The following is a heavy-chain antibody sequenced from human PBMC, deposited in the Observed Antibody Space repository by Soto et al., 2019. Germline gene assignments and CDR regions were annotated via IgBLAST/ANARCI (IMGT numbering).Heavy chain of an antibody. CDR2: IKGRTDSGTT. CDR3: TTGPQCSGSSGRMGE. D-gene: IGHD6-25*01. J-gene: IGHJ1*01. Sequence: GGSLRLSCAASGFTFSNAWMSWVRQAPGKGLEWVGRIKGRTDSGTTDYTAPVKGRFTISRDDSKDTLYLQMNSLKTEDTAVYYCTTGPQCSGSSGRMGEWGQGTLVTVSS. CDR1: GFTFSNAW. V-gene: IGHV3-15*01.